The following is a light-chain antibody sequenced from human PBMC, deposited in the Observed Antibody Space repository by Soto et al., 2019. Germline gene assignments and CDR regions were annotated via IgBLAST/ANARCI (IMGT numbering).Light chain of an antibody. CDR3: QQYDNWPSDT. V-gene: IGKV3-15*01. Sequence: IVLPLSPPTLSVSPGERATLSCRVSQRVRGNLAWYLQKPGQPPRLLIYDASPRATGDPARLSGRRSGPEITLTIGRLQCEDCASYDGQQYDNWPSDTCGQGTKVDIK. CDR1: QRVRGN. J-gene: IGKJ2*01. CDR2: DAS.